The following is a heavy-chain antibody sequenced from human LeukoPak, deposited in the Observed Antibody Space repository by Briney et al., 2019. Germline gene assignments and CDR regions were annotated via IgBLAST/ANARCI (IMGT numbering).Heavy chain of an antibody. J-gene: IGHJ6*03. V-gene: IGHV3-21*01. CDR3: ARNDYGDYGDYMDV. CDR2: ISTSSSYI. D-gene: IGHD4-17*01. CDR1: GFTFSSYS. Sequence: GGSLRLSCAASGFTFSSYSMNWVRQAPGKGLEWVSSISTSSSYIYYADSMKGRFTMSRDNAKNSLYLQMNSLRAEDTAVYYCARNDYGDYGDYMDVRGKGTTVTVSS.